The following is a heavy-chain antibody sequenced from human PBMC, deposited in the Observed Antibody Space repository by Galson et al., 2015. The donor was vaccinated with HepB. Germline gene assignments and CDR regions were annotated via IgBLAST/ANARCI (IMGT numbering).Heavy chain of an antibody. Sequence: SCKASGYIFSNFGISWGRQAPGQGLEWVGWISGNSPNTNYAQKFQGRVTLTTDTPTKTAYMELRSLRTGDTAIYYCARARYPTSPPDSWGQGTLVTVSS. CDR2: ISGNSPNT. V-gene: IGHV1-18*01. CDR3: ARARYPTSPPDS. D-gene: IGHD3-9*01. J-gene: IGHJ5*01. CDR1: GYIFSNFG.